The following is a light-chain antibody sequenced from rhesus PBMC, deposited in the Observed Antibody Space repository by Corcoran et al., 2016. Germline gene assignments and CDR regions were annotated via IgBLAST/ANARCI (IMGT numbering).Light chain of an antibody. J-gene: IGKJ2*01. CDR3: QQYNNWNS. CDR1: QSVGSN. Sequence: ETVVTQSPATLSLSPGERATLSCRASQSVGSNLAWYQQKQGQVPKLLSYDASSRATGIPDRFSGSGSGTEFTLTISSLEPEDVGVYYCQQYNNWNSFGQGTKVEIK. V-gene: IGKV3-42*02. CDR2: DAS.